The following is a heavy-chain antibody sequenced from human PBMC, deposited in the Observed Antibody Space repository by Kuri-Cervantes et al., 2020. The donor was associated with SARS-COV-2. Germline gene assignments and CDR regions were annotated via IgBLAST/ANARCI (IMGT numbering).Heavy chain of an antibody. Sequence: GGSLRLSCAASGFTFSSYGMHWVRQAPGKGLEWVAVIWYDGSNKYYADSVKGRFTISRDNSKNTLYLQMNSLRAEDTAVYYCAILEMATIRDAFDIWGQGTMVTVSS. CDR2: IWYDGSNK. CDR3: AILEMATIRDAFDI. J-gene: IGHJ3*02. D-gene: IGHD5-24*01. CDR1: GFTFSSYG. V-gene: IGHV3-30*02.